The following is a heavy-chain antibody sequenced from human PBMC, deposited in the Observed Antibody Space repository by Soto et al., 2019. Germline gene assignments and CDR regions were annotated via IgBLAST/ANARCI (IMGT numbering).Heavy chain of an antibody. D-gene: IGHD3-10*01. Sequence: QVQLQESGPGLVKPSQTLSLTCTVSGGSISSSGYYWSWIRQHPGKGLEWIGYIYYSGSTYYNPSLKSRVTISVDTSKNQFSLKLSSVTAADTAVYYCARSRRITMVRGVPFADYWGQGTLVTVSS. V-gene: IGHV4-31*03. CDR2: IYYSGST. J-gene: IGHJ4*02. CDR1: GGSISSSGYY. CDR3: ARSRRITMVRGVPFADY.